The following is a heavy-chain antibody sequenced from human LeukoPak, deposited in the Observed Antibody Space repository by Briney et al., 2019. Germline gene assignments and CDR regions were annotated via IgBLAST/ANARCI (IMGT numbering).Heavy chain of an antibody. V-gene: IGHV1-8*01. CDR3: ARGRDLGGYVDY. J-gene: IGHJ4*02. CDR1: GYTFTSYD. D-gene: IGHD2-15*01. Sequence: GASVKVSCKASGYTFTSYDINWVRQAPGQGLEWMGWMNPNSGNTGYAQKFQGRVTMTRNTSISTAYMELSSLRSEDTAVYYCARGRDLGGYVDYWGQGTLVTVSS. CDR2: MNPNSGNT.